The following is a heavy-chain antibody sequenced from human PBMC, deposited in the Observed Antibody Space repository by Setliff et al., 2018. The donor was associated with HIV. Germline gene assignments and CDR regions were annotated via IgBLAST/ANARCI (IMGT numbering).Heavy chain of an antibody. Sequence: ASVKVSCKASGGTFSSYAISWVRQAPGQGLEWMGIINPSGGSTTYSQKFQGRVIMTRDTSTSTAYMELSSLRSEDTAVYYCARDHRNCGGDCGDGWYYYYYGMDVWGQGTTVTVSS. CDR2: INPSGGST. V-gene: IGHV1-46*01. CDR3: ARDHRNCGGDCGDGWYYYYYGMDV. J-gene: IGHJ6*02. D-gene: IGHD2-21*02. CDR1: GGTFSSYA.